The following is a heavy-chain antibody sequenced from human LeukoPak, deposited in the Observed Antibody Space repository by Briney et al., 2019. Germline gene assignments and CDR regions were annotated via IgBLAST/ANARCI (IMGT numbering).Heavy chain of an antibody. Sequence: GGSLRLSCAASGFTFSSYWMHWVRQAPGKGLVWVSRINSDGSSTSYADSVKGRFTISRDNAKNTLYMQMNSLRAEDTAVYYCARDGGGYFDWSYPALDVWGQGTTVTVSS. CDR3: ARDGGGYFDWSYPALDV. CDR1: GFTFSSYW. V-gene: IGHV3-74*01. D-gene: IGHD3-9*01. J-gene: IGHJ6*02. CDR2: INSDGSST.